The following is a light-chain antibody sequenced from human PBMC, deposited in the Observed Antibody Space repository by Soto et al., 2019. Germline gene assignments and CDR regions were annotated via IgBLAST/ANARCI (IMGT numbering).Light chain of an antibody. CDR3: QQYGSSIT. J-gene: IGKJ5*01. V-gene: IGKV3-20*01. CDR2: GAS. Sequence: EIVLTQSPGTLSLSPGERATLSCRASQSVNSDYLAWFQQKPGQAPRLLIYGASTRTTGIPDRFSGSGSGTDFTLTIGRLEPGDFAVYYCQQYGSSITFGQGTRLEIK. CDR1: QSVNSDY.